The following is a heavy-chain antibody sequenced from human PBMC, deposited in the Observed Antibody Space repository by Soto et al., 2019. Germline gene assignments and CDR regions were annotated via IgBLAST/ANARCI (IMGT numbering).Heavy chain of an antibody. V-gene: IGHV1-3*01. D-gene: IGHD6-19*01. Sequence: GASVKVSCKASGDTFTGYAFHWVRQAPGQRLEWMGWINAGNGNTKYSQKFQGGVTITRDTSASTAYMELSSLRSEDTAVYYCARAVAVPSDFDYWGQGTLVTV. CDR3: ARAVAVPSDFDY. CDR1: GDTFTGYA. J-gene: IGHJ4*02. CDR2: INAGNGNT.